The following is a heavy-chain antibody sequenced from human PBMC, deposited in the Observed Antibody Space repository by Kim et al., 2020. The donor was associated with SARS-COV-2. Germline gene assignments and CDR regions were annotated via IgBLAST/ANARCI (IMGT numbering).Heavy chain of an antibody. CDR1: GGSFSGYY. CDR3: ARVGRFLEWLLSNHYYYYMDV. D-gene: IGHD3-3*01. Sequence: SETLSLTCAVYGGSFSGYYWSWIRQPPGKGLEWIWEINHSGSTNYNLSLKSRVTISVDTSKNQFSLKLSSVTAADTAVYYCARVGRFLEWLLSNHYYYYMDVWGKGTTVTVSS. CDR2: INHSGST. J-gene: IGHJ6*03. V-gene: IGHV4-34*01.